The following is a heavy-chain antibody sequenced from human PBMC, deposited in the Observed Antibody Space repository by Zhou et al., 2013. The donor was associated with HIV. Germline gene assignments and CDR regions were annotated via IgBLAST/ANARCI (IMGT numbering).Heavy chain of an antibody. J-gene: IGHJ4*02. CDR3: ARLGPPCSTDTCYYHFDY. CDR1: GFTFSSYA. V-gene: IGHV1-18*01. Sequence: QIQLVQSGPEVKKPGASVKVSCKASGFTFSSYAISWVRQAPGQGLEWMGWISTYNGNTNYAQKFQGRVTMTTDTSTTTAYMELRSLRSDDTALYYCARLGPPCSTDTCYYHFDYWGQGTLVTVSS. D-gene: IGHD2-2*01. CDR2: ISTYNGNT.